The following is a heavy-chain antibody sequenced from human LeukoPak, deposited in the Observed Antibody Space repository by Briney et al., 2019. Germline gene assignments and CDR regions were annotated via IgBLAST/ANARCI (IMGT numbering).Heavy chain of an antibody. CDR1: GGSISSGGYY. CDR2: IYYSGST. CDR3: ARRTRYRSGTFDY. J-gene: IGHJ4*02. V-gene: IGHV4-31*03. Sequence: SETLSLTCTVSGGSISSGGYYWSWIRQHPGKGLEWIGYIYYSGSTYYNPSLKSRVTISVDTSKNQFSLKLSSVTAADTAVYYCARRTRYRSGTFDYWGQGTRVTVSS. D-gene: IGHD1-1*01.